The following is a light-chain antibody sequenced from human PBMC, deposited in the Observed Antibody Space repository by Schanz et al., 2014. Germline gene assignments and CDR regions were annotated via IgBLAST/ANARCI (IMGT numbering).Light chain of an antibody. CDR1: SNDVGGYNF. J-gene: IGLJ2*01. CDR3: CSYAGSYTLV. CDR2: GVS. V-gene: IGLV2-11*01. Sequence: QSVLTQPRSVSGSPGQSVTISCTGTSNDVGGYNFVSWYRQHPGRAPKLIIHGVSDRPSGVPDRFSGSKSGNTASLTVSGLQAEDETDYYCCSYAGSYTLVFGGGTKLTVL.